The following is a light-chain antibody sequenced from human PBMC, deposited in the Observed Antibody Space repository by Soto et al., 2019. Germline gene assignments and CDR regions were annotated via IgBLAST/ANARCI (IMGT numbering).Light chain of an antibody. CDR1: QSVSSH. CDR3: QQYINYPYA. Sequence: EIVMTQSPATLSVSPGERASLSCRASQSVSSHLAWYQQKPGQAPRVLIYGESTRATGIPARFTGSGSGTEFTLTISSLQPEDFATYHCQQYINYPYAFGQGTKVEIK. V-gene: IGKV3-15*01. J-gene: IGKJ2*01. CDR2: GES.